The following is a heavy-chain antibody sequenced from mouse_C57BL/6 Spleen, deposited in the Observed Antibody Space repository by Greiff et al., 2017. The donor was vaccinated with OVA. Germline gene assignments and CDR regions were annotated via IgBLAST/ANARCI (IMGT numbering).Heavy chain of an antibody. Sequence: QVQLQQPGAELVKPGASVKMSCKASGYTFTSYWITWVKQRPGQGLEWIGDIYPGSGSTNYNEKFKSKATLTVDTSSSTAYMQLSSLTSEDFAVYYCAKGGVRSPSDYWGKGTTLTVSS. J-gene: IGHJ2*01. CDR3: AKGGVRSPSDY. D-gene: IGHD1-1*01. CDR2: IYPGSGST. CDR1: GYTFTSYW. V-gene: IGHV1-55*01.